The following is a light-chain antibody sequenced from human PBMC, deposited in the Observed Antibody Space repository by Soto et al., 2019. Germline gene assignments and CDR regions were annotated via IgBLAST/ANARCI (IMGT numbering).Light chain of an antibody. J-gene: IGKJ4*01. CDR1: QSVTSF. Sequence: EIVLTQSPVTLSLSPGERATLSCRASQSVTSFLAWYQQKPGQAPRLLIYDVSNRAPGIPARFSGSGSGTDFTLTISSLEPEDFAVYYCQQRSNWHLTFGGGTKVEIK. V-gene: IGKV3-11*01. CDR3: QQRSNWHLT. CDR2: DVS.